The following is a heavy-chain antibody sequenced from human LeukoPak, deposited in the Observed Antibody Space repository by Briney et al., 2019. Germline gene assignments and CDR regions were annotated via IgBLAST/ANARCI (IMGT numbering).Heavy chain of an antibody. CDR1: GFTFSSYA. CDR3: ARDRDWNDAFDY. D-gene: IGHD1-1*01. V-gene: IGHV3-30-3*01. J-gene: IGHJ4*02. CDR2: ISYDGSNK. Sequence: GRSLRLSCAASGFTFSSYAMQWVRQAPGKGLEWVAVISYDGSNKYYADSVKGRFTISRDNSKNTLYLQMNSLRAEDTAVYYCARDRDWNDAFDYWGQGTLVTVSS.